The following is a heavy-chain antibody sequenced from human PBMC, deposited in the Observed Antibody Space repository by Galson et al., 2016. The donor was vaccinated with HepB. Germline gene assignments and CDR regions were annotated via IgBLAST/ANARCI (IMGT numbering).Heavy chain of an antibody. CDR2: IWYDGSNK. Sequence: SLRLSCAASGFTFSSYGMHWVRQAPGKGLEWVAVIWYDGSNKYYADSVKGRFTISRDNSKNTLYLQMNSLRAEDTAVYYCAREFSIAAGGVLDYWGQGTLVTVSS. D-gene: IGHD6-13*01. V-gene: IGHV3-33*01. J-gene: IGHJ4*02. CDR3: AREFSIAAGGVLDY. CDR1: GFTFSSYG.